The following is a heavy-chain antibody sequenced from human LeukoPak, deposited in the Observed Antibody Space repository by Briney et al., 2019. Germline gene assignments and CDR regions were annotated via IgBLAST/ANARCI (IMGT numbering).Heavy chain of an antibody. CDR2: INHSGST. J-gene: IGHJ4*02. V-gene: IGHV4-34*01. Sequence: PSETLSLTCAVYGGSFSGYYWSWIRQPPGKGLEWIGEINHSGSTNYNPSLKSRVTISVDTSKNQFSLKLSSVTAADTAVYYCARGCSGYGSPFGYWGQGTLVTVSS. D-gene: IGHD5-12*01. CDR3: ARGCSGYGSPFGY. CDR1: GGSFSGYY.